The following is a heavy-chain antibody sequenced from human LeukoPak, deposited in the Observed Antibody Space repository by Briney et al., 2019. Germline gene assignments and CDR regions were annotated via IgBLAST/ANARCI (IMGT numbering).Heavy chain of an antibody. CDR1: GFTLIGSA. Sequence: GGSRRPSVAASGFTLIGSARHGFARASGKGLEWVGRIRSKANNYATAYAASVTGRFTISRDDSKNTAYLQMNSLKTEDTAVYYCTFGSGSSHWGQGTLVTVSS. CDR2: IRSKANNYAT. D-gene: IGHD3-10*01. CDR3: TFGSGSSH. J-gene: IGHJ1*01. V-gene: IGHV3-73*01.